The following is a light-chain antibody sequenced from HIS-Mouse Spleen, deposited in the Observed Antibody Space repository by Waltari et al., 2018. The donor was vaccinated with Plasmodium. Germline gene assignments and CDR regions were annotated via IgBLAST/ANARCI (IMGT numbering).Light chain of an antibody. CDR3: NSRDSSGTHGV. Sequence: SSELTQDPAVSVALGQTVRITCQGDSLRSYYASWYQQKPGQAPVLVLYCKNNRPSGIPDRFSCSSSGNTASLTITGAQAEDEADYYGNSRDSSGTHGVFGGGTKLTVL. V-gene: IGLV3-19*01. CDR1: SLRSYY. CDR2: CKN. J-gene: IGLJ2*01.